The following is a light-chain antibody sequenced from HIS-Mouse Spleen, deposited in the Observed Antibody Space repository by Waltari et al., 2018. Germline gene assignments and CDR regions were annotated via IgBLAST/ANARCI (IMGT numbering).Light chain of an antibody. J-gene: IGKJ5*01. CDR3: QQYDNLPPVIT. V-gene: IGKV1-33*01. CDR2: DAS. CDR1: QVISNY. Sequence: DIQMTQSLSYLSASVGDRVTITCQASQVISNYLNWYQQKPGKAPKLLTYDASNLETGVPSRFSGSGSGTDFTFTISSLQPEDIATYYCQQYDNLPPVITFGQGTRLEIK.